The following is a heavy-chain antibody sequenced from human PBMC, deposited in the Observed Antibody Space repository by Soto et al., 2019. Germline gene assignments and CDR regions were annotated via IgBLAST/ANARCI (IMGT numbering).Heavy chain of an antibody. Sequence: KPSETLSLTCAVSGDSIIGIYHWAWIRQSPGRGLEWIASIYHTGTTYYTPSLESRVTISVDTSRNQFSLKLNSVTAADTAVYYCTRDLDIGHRGYGQSNVWGQGKTVTVSS. CDR2: IYHTGTT. V-gene: IGHV4-38-2*02. D-gene: IGHD5-12*01. CDR1: GDSIIGIYH. J-gene: IGHJ6*02. CDR3: TRDLDIGHRGYGQSNV.